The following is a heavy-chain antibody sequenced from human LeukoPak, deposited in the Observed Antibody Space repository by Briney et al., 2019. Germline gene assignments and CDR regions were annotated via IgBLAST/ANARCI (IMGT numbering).Heavy chain of an antibody. CDR1: GFTLSRFE. Sequence: GGSLRLFCAASGFTLSRFEMHWVRQAPGKGLEWVSYLSCSGSTIYYADVVKGRFTISRDNAKHSLYRAVDSLRAEDTAAYYCTRGPWRDGYTYFLDHEKYLDYWGQGTLVTVSS. CDR3: TRGPWRDGYTYFLDHEKYLDY. CDR2: LSCSGSTI. D-gene: IGHD5-24*01. J-gene: IGHJ4*02. V-gene: IGHV3-48*03.